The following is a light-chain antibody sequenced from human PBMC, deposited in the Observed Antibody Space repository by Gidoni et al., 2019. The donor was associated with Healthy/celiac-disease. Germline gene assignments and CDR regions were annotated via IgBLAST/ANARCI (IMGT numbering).Light chain of an antibody. CDR3: QQYNSYLMYT. CDR1: QSISSW. CDR2: KAS. V-gene: IGKV1-5*03. Sequence: DIQMTQSPSTLSASVGDRVTITCRASQSISSWLAWYQQKPVKAPKLLIYKASSLESGVPSRFSGSVSGTEFTLTISSLQPDDFATYYCQQYNSYLMYTFXXXTKLEIK. J-gene: IGKJ2*01.